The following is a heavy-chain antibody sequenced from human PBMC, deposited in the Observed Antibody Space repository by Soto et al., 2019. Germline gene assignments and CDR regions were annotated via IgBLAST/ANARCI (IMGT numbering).Heavy chain of an antibody. J-gene: IGHJ6*03. D-gene: IGHD2-2*01. CDR2: ISAYNGNT. Sequence: ASVKVSCKASGYTFTSYGISWVRQAPGQGLEWMGWISAYNGNTNYAQKLQGRVTMTTDTSTSTAYMELRSLRSDDTAVYYCARAYRLLRWYYYYMDVWGKGTTVTVS. CDR3: ARAYRLLRWYYYYMDV. CDR1: GYTFTSYG. V-gene: IGHV1-18*01.